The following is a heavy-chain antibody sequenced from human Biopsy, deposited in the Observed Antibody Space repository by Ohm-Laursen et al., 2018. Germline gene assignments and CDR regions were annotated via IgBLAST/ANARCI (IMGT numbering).Heavy chain of an antibody. CDR1: GFTFADYW. J-gene: IGHJ3*01. CDR3: ARPKSRRALDV. Sequence: SLRPSCAVTGFTFADYWMNWVRRAPGKGLEWVANIKQDGGEKNYVDSVKGRFTITRDNANNLLYLQMNSLRVEDTAVYYCARPKSRRALDVWGQGTMVTVFS. D-gene: IGHD2-2*01. V-gene: IGHV3-7*01. CDR2: IKQDGGEK.